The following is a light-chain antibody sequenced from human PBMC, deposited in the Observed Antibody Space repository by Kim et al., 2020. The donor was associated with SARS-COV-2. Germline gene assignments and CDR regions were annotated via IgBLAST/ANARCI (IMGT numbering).Light chain of an antibody. CDR2: GRN. Sequence: VALGQTVRITCQGDSLRSNYATWYQQKPRQAPVLVIYGRNNRPLGIPDRFSGSASGNTASLTISGAQAEDEADFYCQSRDSGGNVVFGGGTQLTVL. CDR1: SLRSNY. J-gene: IGLJ2*01. CDR3: QSRDSGGNVV. V-gene: IGLV3-19*01.